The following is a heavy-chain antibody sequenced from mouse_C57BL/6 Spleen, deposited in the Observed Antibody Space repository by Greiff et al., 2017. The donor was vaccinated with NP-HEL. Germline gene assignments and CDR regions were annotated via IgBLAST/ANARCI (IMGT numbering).Heavy chain of an antibody. CDR3: ASPYDYDGFAY. D-gene: IGHD2-4*01. Sequence: QVHVKQSGAELVKPGASVKISCKASGYTFTDYYLNWVKQRPGQGLEWIGKIGPGSGSTYYNEKFKGKATLTADKSSSTAYMQLSSLTSEDSAVYFCASPYDYDGFAYWGQGTLVTVSA. CDR1: GYTFTDYY. V-gene: IGHV1-77*01. CDR2: IGPGSGST. J-gene: IGHJ3*01.